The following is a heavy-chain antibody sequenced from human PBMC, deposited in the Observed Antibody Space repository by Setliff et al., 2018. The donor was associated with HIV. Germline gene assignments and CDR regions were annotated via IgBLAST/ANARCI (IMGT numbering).Heavy chain of an antibody. V-gene: IGHV1-69*13. CDR2: TIPKFGTS. D-gene: IGHD2-21*02. J-gene: IGHJ6*02. CDR1: GGSLRSLS. Sequence: SVKVSCKASGGSLRSLSINWVRQAPGQGLEWMAGTIPKFGTSNYAHKFQGRMTITADESTSTAYMELTGLRSEDTAVYYCANLRGEEAGNFYYFYFGMDVWGQGTTVTVSS. CDR3: ANLRGEEAGNFYYFYFGMDV.